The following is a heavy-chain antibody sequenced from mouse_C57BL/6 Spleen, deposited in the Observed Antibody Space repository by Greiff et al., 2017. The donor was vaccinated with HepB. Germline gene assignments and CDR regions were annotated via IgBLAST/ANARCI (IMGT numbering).Heavy chain of an antibody. CDR1: GYTFTSYW. Sequence: VQLHQPGAELVKPGASVKLSCKASGYTFTSYWMQWVTQRPGQGLEWIGEIDPSDSYTNYNQKFKGKATLTVDTSSSTAYMQLSSLTSEDSAVYYCARWRGYEGYYVGYWGQGTTLTVSS. J-gene: IGHJ2*01. CDR2: IDPSDSYT. D-gene: IGHD2-3*01. CDR3: ARWRGYEGYYVGY. V-gene: IGHV1-50*01.